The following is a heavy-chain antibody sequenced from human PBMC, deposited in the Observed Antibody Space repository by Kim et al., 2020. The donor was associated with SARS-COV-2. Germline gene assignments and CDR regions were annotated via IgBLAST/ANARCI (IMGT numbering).Heavy chain of an antibody. CDR2: ISYDGSNK. CDR1: GFTFSSYG. CDR3: YREELRGPDQFDY. D-gene: IGHD1-26*01. V-gene: IGHV3-30*03. J-gene: IGHJ4*02. Sequence: GGSLRLSCAASGFTFSSYGMHWVRQAPGKGLEWVAVISYDGSNKYYADSVKGRFTISRDNSKNTLYLQMNSLRAEDTAVYYCYREELRGPDQFDYWGQGTLVTVSS.